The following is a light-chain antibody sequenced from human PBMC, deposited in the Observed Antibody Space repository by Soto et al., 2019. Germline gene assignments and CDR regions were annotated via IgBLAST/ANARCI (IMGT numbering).Light chain of an antibody. V-gene: IGKV3-15*01. CDR2: GTS. J-gene: IGKJ1*01. Sequence: EIVMTQSPATVSVSPGERVTLSCRASQSVGSALVWYQQKPGQPPRLLIHGTSTRATGIPARFSGSGFGTEFTLTISSLLSEDFAVYYCQQYGDWPTFGQGTKVEIK. CDR1: QSVGSA. CDR3: QQYGDWPT.